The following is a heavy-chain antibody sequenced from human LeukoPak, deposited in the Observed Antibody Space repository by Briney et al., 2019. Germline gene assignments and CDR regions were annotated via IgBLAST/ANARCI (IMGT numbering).Heavy chain of an antibody. Sequence: SETLCLTCTASGGSISSYYWSWIRQAPGKGLEWIGYIYYSGSTNYNPSLKSRVTISVDTSKNQFSLKLSSVTAADTAVYYCARHPHYYDSSGPPFDPWGQGTLVTVSS. CDR3: ARHPHYYDSSGPPFDP. CDR2: IYYSGST. J-gene: IGHJ5*02. D-gene: IGHD3-22*01. V-gene: IGHV4-59*08. CDR1: GGSISSYY.